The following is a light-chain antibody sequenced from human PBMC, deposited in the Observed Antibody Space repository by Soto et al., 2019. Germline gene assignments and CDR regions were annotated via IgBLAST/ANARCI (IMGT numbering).Light chain of an antibody. V-gene: IGKV3-15*01. CDR1: QSVSSK. CDR2: DTS. J-gene: IGKJ5*01. CDR3: QQYNDWFSIT. Sequence: EIVMTQSPATLSVSPGERAALSCRASQSVSSKLAWYRQRPGQAPRLVLYDTSTMDTGVPARFSGSGSGTEFNLTLSILQSEDFGVYYCQQYNDWFSITFGQGTRLEIK.